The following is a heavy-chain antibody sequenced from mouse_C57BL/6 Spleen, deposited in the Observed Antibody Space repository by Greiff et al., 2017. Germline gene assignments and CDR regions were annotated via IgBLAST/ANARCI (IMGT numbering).Heavy chain of an antibody. CDR2: IYPGDGDT. CDR1: GYAFSSSW. V-gene: IGHV1-82*01. D-gene: IGHD1-1*01. CDR3: ARAYCYGSSYGY. J-gene: IGHJ2*01. Sequence: QVQLQQSGPELVKPGASVKISCKASGYAFSSSWMNWVKQRPGKGLEWIGRIYPGDGDTNYNGKFKGKAPLTVNKSSSPAYMQLSSLTSEDSAVYFCARAYCYGSSYGYWGQGTTLTVSS.